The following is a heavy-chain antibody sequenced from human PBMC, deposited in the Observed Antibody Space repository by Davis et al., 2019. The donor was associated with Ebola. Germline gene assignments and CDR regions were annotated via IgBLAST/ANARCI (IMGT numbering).Heavy chain of an antibody. Sequence: ASVKVSCKASGYTFTSYGISWLRQAPGQGLEWMGWINTNTGNPTYAQGFTGRFVFSLDTSVSTAYLQISSLKAEDTAVYYCARDMVLSAPYYYYYGMDVWGKGTTVTVSS. CDR3: ARDMVLSAPYYYYYGMDV. D-gene: IGHD2-8*02. CDR1: GYTFTSYG. J-gene: IGHJ6*04. CDR2: INTNTGNP. V-gene: IGHV7-4-1*02.